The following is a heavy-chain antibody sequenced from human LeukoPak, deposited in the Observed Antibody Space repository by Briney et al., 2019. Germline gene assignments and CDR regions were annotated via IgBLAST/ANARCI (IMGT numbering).Heavy chain of an antibody. D-gene: IGHD5-18*01. CDR3: ASSLVRADMVTGIDY. CDR1: GGSFSGYY. Sequence: SSETLSLTCAVYGGSFSGYYWIWIRQPPGKGLEWIGEINCSGSTTYNPSLKSRVTISLDTSKNQFSLKLSSVTAADTAVYYCASSLVRADMVTGIDYWGQGTLVTVSS. CDR2: INCSGST. V-gene: IGHV4-34*01. J-gene: IGHJ4*02.